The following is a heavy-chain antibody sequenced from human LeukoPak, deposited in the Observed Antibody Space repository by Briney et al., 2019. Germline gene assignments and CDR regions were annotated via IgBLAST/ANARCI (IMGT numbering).Heavy chain of an antibody. V-gene: IGHV1-3*03. J-gene: IGHJ4*02. Sequence: ASVKVSCKASGYTFTSYAMHWVRQAPGQRLEWMGWINAGNGNTKYSQEFQGRVTITRDTSASTAYMELSSLRSEDTAVYYCATGYYYDSRVLKDYFDYWGQGTLVTVSS. CDR1: GYTFTSYA. CDR2: INAGNGNT. D-gene: IGHD3-22*01. CDR3: ATGYYYDSRVLKDYFDY.